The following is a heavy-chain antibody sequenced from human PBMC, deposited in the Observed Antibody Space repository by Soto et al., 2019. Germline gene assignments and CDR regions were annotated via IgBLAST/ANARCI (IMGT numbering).Heavy chain of an antibody. V-gene: IGHV3-23*01. J-gene: IGHJ6*02. CDR2: ISGSGGST. CDR1: GFTFSSYA. Sequence: ELQLLESGGGLVQPGGSLRLSCAASGFTFSSYAMSWVRQAPGKGLEWVSAISGSGGSTYYADSVKGRFTISRDNSKNTLYLQMNSLRAEDTAVYYCATPGYTQGYYYYYGMDVWGQGTTVTVSS. CDR3: ATPGYTQGYYYYYGMDV. D-gene: IGHD5-18*01.